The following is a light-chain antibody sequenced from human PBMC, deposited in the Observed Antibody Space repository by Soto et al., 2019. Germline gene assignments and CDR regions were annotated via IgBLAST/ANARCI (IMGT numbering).Light chain of an antibody. CDR2: KTS. Sequence: DIQLTQSPSTLSASVGDRVTITCRASQSIGVWLSWYQQKPGKAPKFLIYKTSTLESCVPSRFSGSGSGTEFTLTIRSLQPDDFAAYHCQYYDNYSWTFGQGTKVEIK. V-gene: IGKV1-5*03. CDR3: QYYDNYSWT. CDR1: QSIGVW. J-gene: IGKJ1*01.